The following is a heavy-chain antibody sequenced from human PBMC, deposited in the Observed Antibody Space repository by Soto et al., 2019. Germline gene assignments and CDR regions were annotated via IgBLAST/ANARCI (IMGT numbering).Heavy chain of an antibody. CDR2: INSDGSST. V-gene: IGHV3-74*01. CDR3: ASQQQKLDYYYYGMDV. J-gene: IGHJ6*04. D-gene: IGHD6-13*01. CDR1: GFTFSSYW. Sequence: GGSLRLSCAASGFTFSSYWMHWVRQAPGKGLVWVSRINSDGSSTNYADSVKGRFTISRDNAKNTLYLKMNSLRAEDTAVYYCASQQQKLDYYYYGMDVWGKGTTVTVSS.